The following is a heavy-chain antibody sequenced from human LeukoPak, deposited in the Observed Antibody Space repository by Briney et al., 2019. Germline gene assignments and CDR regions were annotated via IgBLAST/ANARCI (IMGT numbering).Heavy chain of an antibody. CDR1: GYTFTSYD. V-gene: IGHV1-8*01. Sequence: ASVKVSCKASGYTFTSYDINWVRQATGQGLEWMGWMNPNSGNTGYAQKFQGRVTMTTDTSTSTAYMELRSLRSDDTAVYYCARANSSSPAMRYWGQGTLVTVSS. D-gene: IGHD6-13*01. J-gene: IGHJ4*02. CDR3: ARANSSSPAMRY. CDR2: MNPNSGNT.